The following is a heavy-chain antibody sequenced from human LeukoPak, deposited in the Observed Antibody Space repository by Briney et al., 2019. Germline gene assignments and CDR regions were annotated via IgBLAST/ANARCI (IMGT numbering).Heavy chain of an antibody. V-gene: IGHV3-33*01. Sequence: GGSLRLSCVASGFTFSNYGMHWLRRAPGKGLEWVAVIWYDGTHIHYVDSVKGRFTISRDNSRSTLYLQMNSLRVEDTAVYYCAATYYYDGSGDYWGQGTLVTVSS. CDR1: GFTFSNYG. CDR2: IWYDGTHI. CDR3: AATYYYDGSGDY. D-gene: IGHD3-22*01. J-gene: IGHJ4*02.